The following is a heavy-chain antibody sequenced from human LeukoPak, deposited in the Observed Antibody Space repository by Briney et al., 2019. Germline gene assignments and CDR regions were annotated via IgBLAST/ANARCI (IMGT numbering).Heavy chain of an antibody. D-gene: IGHD2-2*01. CDR1: GFTFSSYG. Sequence: GGSLRLSCVASGFTFSSYGMHWVRQAPGKGLEWVAIIWYDGSNKYYADSVKGRFTISRDNSKNTLYLQMNSLRAEDTAVYYCARDEYCSSTSCSEVFDYWGQGTLVTVSS. J-gene: IGHJ4*02. V-gene: IGHV3-33*08. CDR3: ARDEYCSSTSCSEVFDY. CDR2: IWYDGSNK.